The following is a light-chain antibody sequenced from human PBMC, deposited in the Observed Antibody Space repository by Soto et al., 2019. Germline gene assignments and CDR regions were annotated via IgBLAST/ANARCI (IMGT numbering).Light chain of an antibody. CDR3: QQFCTPPHT. V-gene: IGKV4-1*01. CDR2: WAS. CDR1: QSVFSTSSSKNY. J-gene: IGKJ1*01. Sequence: DIVMTQSPDSLAVSLGERATINCKSSQSVFSTSSSKNYLAWYQQKPGQPPRLLVSWASTRESGVPDRFSGSGSGTDFTLTFSSLQAEDAAVYYCQQFCTPPHTFGQGTKVEIK.